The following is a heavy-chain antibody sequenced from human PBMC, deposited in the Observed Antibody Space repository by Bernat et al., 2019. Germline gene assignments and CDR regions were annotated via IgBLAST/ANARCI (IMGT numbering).Heavy chain of an antibody. CDR1: GGSISSGGYS. V-gene: IGHV4-30-2*01. CDR3: AGTTVTIATLRAYAFDI. CDR2: IYHSGST. Sequence: QLQLQESGSGLVKPSQTLSLTCAVSGGSISSGGYSWSWIRQPPGKGLEWIGYIYHSGSTYYNPSLKSRVTISVDRSKNQFSLKLSSVTAADTAVYYCAGTTVTIATLRAYAFDIWGQGTTVTVSS. J-gene: IGHJ3*02. D-gene: IGHD4-17*01.